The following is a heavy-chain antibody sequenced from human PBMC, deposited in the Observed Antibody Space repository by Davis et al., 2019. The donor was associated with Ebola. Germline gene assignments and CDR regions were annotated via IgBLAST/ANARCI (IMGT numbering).Heavy chain of an antibody. D-gene: IGHD6-13*01. Sequence: AGSLTLSCAASGFTFSSYGMHWVRQAPGKGLEWVAVISYDGSNKYYADSVKGRFTISRDNSKNTLYLQMNSLRAEDTAVYYCAKFWGEPHSSTWYYFHHWGQGTLVTVSS. V-gene: IGHV3-30*18. CDR1: GFTFSSYG. J-gene: IGHJ4*02. CDR3: AKFWGEPHSSTWYYFHH. CDR2: ISYDGSNK.